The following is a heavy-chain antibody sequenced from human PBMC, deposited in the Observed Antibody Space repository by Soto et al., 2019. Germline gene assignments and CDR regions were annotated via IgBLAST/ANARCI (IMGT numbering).Heavy chain of an antibody. Sequence: EVQLLESGGGLVQPGGSLRLSCAASGFIFSSYAMSWVRQAPGKGLEWVSAISGSGGITYYADSAKGRFTISRDNSKNTLYLQMNSLRAEDTAVYYCARGAYSSDDYWGQGTLVPVSS. J-gene: IGHJ4*02. CDR3: ARGAYSSDDY. CDR2: ISGSGGIT. CDR1: GFIFSSYA. D-gene: IGHD6-25*01. V-gene: IGHV3-23*01.